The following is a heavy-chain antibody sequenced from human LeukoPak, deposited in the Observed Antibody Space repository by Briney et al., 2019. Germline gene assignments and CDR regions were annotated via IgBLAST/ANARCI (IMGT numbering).Heavy chain of an antibody. CDR3: ARDQTGYYDSSGYYNHDAFDI. CDR1: GFTVSSNY. Sequence: GGSLRLSCGASGFTVSSNYMSWVRQAPGKGLEWVSVIYSGGSTYYADSVKGRFTISRDNSKNTLYLQMNSLRAEDTAVYYCARDQTGYYDSSGYYNHDAFDIWGQGTMVTVSS. V-gene: IGHV3-66*01. J-gene: IGHJ3*02. CDR2: IYSGGST. D-gene: IGHD3-22*01.